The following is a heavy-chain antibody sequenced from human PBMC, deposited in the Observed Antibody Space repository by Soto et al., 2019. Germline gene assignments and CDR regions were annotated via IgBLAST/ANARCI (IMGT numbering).Heavy chain of an antibody. Sequence: SETLYLTCIVSGGSISSYYWSWIRQPPGQGLEWIGYIYYSGSTNYIPSLKSRVTISADTSKNQFSLKLSSVTAAGTAVYYCARGVATVTTYDYGGQETLVTVS. J-gene: IGHJ4*02. CDR1: GGSISSYY. V-gene: IGHV4-59*01. CDR2: IYYSGST. CDR3: ARGVATVTTYDY. D-gene: IGHD4-17*01.